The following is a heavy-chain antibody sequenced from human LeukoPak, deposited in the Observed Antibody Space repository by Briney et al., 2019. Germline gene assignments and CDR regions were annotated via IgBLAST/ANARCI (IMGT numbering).Heavy chain of an antibody. CDR1: GYTFTSYS. J-gene: IGHJ5*02. D-gene: IGHD3-10*01. V-gene: IGHV1-18*04. CDR3: ASGYGSGSYYPT. CDR2: ISAYNGNS. Sequence: ASVKVSCKASGYTFTSYSINWVRQAPGQGLEWMGWISAYNGNSHYTQKFQGRVTMTTDTSTSTAYMELRSLRSDDTAVYYCASGYGSGSYYPTWGQGTLVTVSS.